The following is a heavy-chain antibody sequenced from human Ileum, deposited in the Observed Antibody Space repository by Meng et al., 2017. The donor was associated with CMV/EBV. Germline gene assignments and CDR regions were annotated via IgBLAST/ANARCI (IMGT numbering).Heavy chain of an antibody. Sequence: SGFSLSTPVLGVGWIRQPPGKAPEWLALVYWNDDNRYSPSLRNRPTITKDTSKNQAVLTMTNMDPVDTATYYCAHYGDYRFGWYFDLWGRGSLVTVSS. CDR3: AHYGDYRFGWYFDL. D-gene: IGHD4-17*01. V-gene: IGHV2-5*01. J-gene: IGHJ2*01. CDR2: VYWNDDN. CDR1: GFSLSTPVLG.